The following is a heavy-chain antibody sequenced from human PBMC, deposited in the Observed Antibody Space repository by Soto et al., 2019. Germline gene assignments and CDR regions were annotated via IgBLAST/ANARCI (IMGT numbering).Heavy chain of an antibody. CDR1: GDSVSGNSAA. CDR2: TYYRYKWYN. Sequence: SQTLSLTCAISGDSVSGNSAAWNWIRQSPSRGLEWLGRTYYRYKWYNDYAVSVKSRITVTPDTSKNQLSLHLNSVTPEDTAVYYCEREFPYYESSDSYFDYWGQGALVTVSS. D-gene: IGHD3-16*01. CDR3: EREFPYYESSDSYFDY. V-gene: IGHV6-1*01. J-gene: IGHJ4*02.